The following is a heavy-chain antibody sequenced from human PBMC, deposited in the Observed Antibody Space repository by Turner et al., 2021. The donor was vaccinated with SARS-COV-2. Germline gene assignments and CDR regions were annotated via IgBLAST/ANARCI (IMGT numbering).Heavy chain of an antibody. Sequence: QVQLVQSGAEVRKPGSSVKVSCRASGGTFSSFIINWVRQAPGQGLEWMGGIIPLPGIANYAQKFQGRVTVTADTSTSTVYMELSSLRSEDTAVYYCARGGYYYDSSGYPFDYWGQGTLVTVSS. V-gene: IGHV1-69*04. CDR2: IIPLPGIA. J-gene: IGHJ4*02. CDR1: GGTFSSFI. D-gene: IGHD3-22*01. CDR3: ARGGYYYDSSGYPFDY.